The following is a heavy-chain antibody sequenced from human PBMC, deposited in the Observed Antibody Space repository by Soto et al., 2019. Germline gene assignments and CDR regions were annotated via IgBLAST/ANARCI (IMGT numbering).Heavy chain of an antibody. D-gene: IGHD3-22*01. V-gene: IGHV1-3*01. Sequence: ASVKVSCKASGYSFTSYAIHWMRQAPGQRLEWMGWINAGNGNTKVPQKLQGRVTFNRDTSASTVYMEVSSLRSEDTAVYYCARAAYYYESSGYYPGDYWG. CDR2: INAGNGNT. CDR3: ARAAYYYESSGYYPGDY. J-gene: IGHJ4*01. CDR1: GYSFTSYA.